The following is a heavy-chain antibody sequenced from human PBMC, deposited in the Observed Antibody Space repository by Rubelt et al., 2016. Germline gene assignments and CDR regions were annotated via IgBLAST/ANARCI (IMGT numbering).Heavy chain of an antibody. CDR1: GGSISSSSYD. D-gene: IGHD1-1*01. CDR3: ARDRAGTSDY. Sequence: QMQLQASGPGLVKPSETLSLTCTVSGGSISSSSYDWGWIRQPPGKGLEWIGNIYYSGSTYYNPSLKSRVTISVDTSKNQFSLRLSSVTAADTAVYYCARDRAGTSDYWGQGTLVTVSS. J-gene: IGHJ4*02. V-gene: IGHV4-39*07. CDR2: IYYSGST.